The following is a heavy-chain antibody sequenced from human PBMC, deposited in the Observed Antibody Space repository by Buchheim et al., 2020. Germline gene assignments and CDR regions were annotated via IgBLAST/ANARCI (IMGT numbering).Heavy chain of an antibody. D-gene: IGHD6-19*01. CDR2: IWYDETNK. CDR3: ARGAGSGWPRDGLDV. V-gene: IGHV3-33*01. CDR1: GFTFSSYG. Sequence: QVQLVESGGGVVQPGRSLRLSCAASGFTFSSYGMHWVRQAPGKGLEWVALIWYDETNKYYADSVKGRFTVSRDRSTNTLYLQMDSLRAEDTAVYYCARGAGSGWPRDGLDVGGQGTT. J-gene: IGHJ6*02.